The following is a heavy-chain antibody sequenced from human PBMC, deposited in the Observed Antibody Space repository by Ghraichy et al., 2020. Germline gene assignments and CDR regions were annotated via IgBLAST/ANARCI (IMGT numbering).Heavy chain of an antibody. Sequence: GGSLRLSCAASGFTFDDYAMHWVRQAPGKGLEWVSGISWNSGSIGYADSVKGRFTISRENAKNSLYLQMNSLRAEDTALYYCAKDRVGATPSEYYGMDVWGQGTTVTVSS. V-gene: IGHV3-9*01. CDR3: AKDRVGATPSEYYGMDV. J-gene: IGHJ6*02. CDR2: ISWNSGSI. D-gene: IGHD1-26*01. CDR1: GFTFDDYA.